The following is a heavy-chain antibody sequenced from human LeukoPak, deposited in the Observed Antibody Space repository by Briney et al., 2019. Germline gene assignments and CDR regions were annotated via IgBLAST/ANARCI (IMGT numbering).Heavy chain of an antibody. CDR2: IIPNFGTA. CDR1: GGTFSSYA. Sequence: SVTVSCKASGGTFSSYAISWLRQAPGPALEWMGRIIPNFGTANYAQKSQGRVTITTDESTSTAYMELSSLRSENTAVYYCARGATGGDAFDIWGQGTMVTVSS. D-gene: IGHD1-14*01. CDR3: ARGATGGDAFDI. V-gene: IGHV1-69*05. J-gene: IGHJ3*02.